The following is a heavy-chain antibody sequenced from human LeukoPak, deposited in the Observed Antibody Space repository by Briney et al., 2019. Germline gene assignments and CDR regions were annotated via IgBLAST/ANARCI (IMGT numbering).Heavy chain of an antibody. V-gene: IGHV3-7*01. Sequence: GGSLRLSCAASGFTFSSYWMSWVRQAPGEGLEWVAKINQDGTEKAYVDSVSGRFTISRDNAKNTLYLQVNNLRAEDTAVYYCARGPNSNWSGLDFWGQETLLTVSS. CDR2: INQDGTEK. CDR3: ARGPNSNWSGLDF. J-gene: IGHJ4*02. D-gene: IGHD6-6*01. CDR1: GFTFSSYW.